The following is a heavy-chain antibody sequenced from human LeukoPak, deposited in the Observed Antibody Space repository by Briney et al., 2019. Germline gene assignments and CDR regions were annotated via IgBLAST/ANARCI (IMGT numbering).Heavy chain of an antibody. D-gene: IGHD2-2*01. J-gene: IGHJ5*02. CDR3: AKDRSLQYCSSTSCKGRGWFDP. V-gene: IGHV3-30*02. Sequence: PGGSLRLSCAASGFTFSSYGMHWVRQAPGKGLEWVAFIRYDGSNKYYADSVKGRFTISRDNSKNTLYLQMNSLRAEDTAVYYCAKDRSLQYCSSTSCKGRGWFDPWGQGTLVTVSS. CDR2: IRYDGSNK. CDR1: GFTFSSYG.